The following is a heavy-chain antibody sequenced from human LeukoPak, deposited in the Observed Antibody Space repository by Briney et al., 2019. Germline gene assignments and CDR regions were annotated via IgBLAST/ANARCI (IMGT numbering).Heavy chain of an antibody. V-gene: IGHV3-30-3*01. CDR2: ISFDGSNN. CDR3: ARGGGGTASIVGPAAIPHYYYMDV. D-gene: IGHD2-2*01. J-gene: IGHJ6*03. CDR1: GLTFSSYA. Sequence: GGSLRLSCAASGLTFSSYAMHWVRQAPGKGLEWVAIISFDGSNNYYTDSVKGRFTISRDNSKNTLYLQMTSLSAEDTAVYYCARGGGGTASIVGPAAIPHYYYMDVWGKGTTVTVSS.